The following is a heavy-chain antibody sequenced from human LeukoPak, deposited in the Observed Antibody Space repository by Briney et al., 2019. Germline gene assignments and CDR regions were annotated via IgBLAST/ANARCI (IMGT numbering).Heavy chain of an antibody. CDR3: TTAGSCSSTSCYAIWRMDV. D-gene: IGHD2-2*01. J-gene: IGHJ6*02. V-gene: IGHV3-15*01. CDR2: IKSKTDGGTT. CDR1: GFTFSDYY. Sequence: GGSLRLSCAASGFTFSDYYMSWVRQAPGKGLEWVGRIKSKTDGGTTDYAAPVKGRFTISRDDSKNTLYLQMNSLKTEDTAVYYCTTAGSCSSTSCYAIWRMDVWGQGTTVTVSS.